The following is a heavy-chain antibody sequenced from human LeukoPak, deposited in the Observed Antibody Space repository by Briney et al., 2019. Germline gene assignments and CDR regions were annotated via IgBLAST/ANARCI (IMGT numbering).Heavy chain of an antibody. Sequence: SETLTLTCSVSVVSLNGYYWSWLRQSAGNRLEWIGYVDSSGNTNYNPSLESRVTMSVDTSKKQFSLKLPSVTAADMAVYFCARQFLVGSTFRAFDLWGQGTRVTVSS. CDR2: VDSSGNT. CDR1: VVSLNGYY. CDR3: ARQFLVGSTFRAFDL. J-gene: IGHJ3*01. D-gene: IGHD1-26*01. V-gene: IGHV4-4*07.